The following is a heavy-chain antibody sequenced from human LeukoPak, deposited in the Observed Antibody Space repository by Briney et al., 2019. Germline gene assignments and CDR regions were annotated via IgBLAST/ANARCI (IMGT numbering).Heavy chain of an antibody. CDR2: IIPIFGAT. CDR3: ARARLDGDYTDY. J-gene: IGHJ4*02. D-gene: IGHD4-17*01. CDR1: GGTFSSYA. V-gene: IGHV1-69*05. Sequence: SVKVSFKASGGTFSSYAFTWVRQAPGQGLEWMGRIIPIFGATNYAQKFQGRVTITTDESTTTAYMELSSLTSEDTAVYYCARARLDGDYTDYWGQGTLVTVSS.